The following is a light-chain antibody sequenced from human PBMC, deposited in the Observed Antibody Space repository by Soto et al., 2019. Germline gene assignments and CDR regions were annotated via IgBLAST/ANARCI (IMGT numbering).Light chain of an antibody. Sequence: DIQMTQAPSSLSASVGDRVTITCRASQSLSSYLNWYQQKPGKAPKLLIYAASSLQSGVPSRFSGSGSGTDFTLTISNLQPEDFATYYCQQSYSTLTVGPGTKVDIK. V-gene: IGKV1-39*01. CDR1: QSLSSY. CDR3: QQSYSTLT. J-gene: IGKJ3*01. CDR2: AAS.